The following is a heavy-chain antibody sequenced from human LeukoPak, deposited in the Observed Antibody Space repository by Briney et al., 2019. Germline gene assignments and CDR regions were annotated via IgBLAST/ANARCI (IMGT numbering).Heavy chain of an antibody. V-gene: IGHV3-21*01. Sequence: PGGSLRLSCSASGFTFSTYNMNWVRQSPGKGLEWVSSFTSCRNYIYYADSVKGRFTVSRDNAENSLHLQMNSLRAEDTAVYYCARGFGQYCTGDTCYSSDVFDIWGQGTMVTVSS. J-gene: IGHJ3*02. CDR3: ARGFGQYCTGDTCYSSDVFDI. CDR2: FTSCRNYI. CDR1: GFTFSTYN. D-gene: IGHD2-15*01.